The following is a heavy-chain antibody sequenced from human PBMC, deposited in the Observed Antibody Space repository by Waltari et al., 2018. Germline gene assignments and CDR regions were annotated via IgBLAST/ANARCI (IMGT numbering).Heavy chain of an antibody. J-gene: IGHJ3*02. CDR3: AGVDTALDDKGDSFEI. Sequence: QLQLQESGPGLVKPSETLSLSCTVSVASITRRSYYWAWICQPPGKGLEWIGNIYNSGDTYYTRSLKSRVTISVDTSKNQLSMRLASATAADTAVYFCAGVDTALDDKGDSFEIWGQGTMVTVSS. CDR2: IYNSGDT. D-gene: IGHD5-18*01. CDR1: VASITRRSYY. V-gene: IGHV4-39*01.